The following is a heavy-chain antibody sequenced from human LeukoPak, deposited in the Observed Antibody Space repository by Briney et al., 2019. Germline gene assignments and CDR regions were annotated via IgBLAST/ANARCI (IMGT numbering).Heavy chain of an antibody. J-gene: IGHJ6*02. CDR2: ISYDGSNK. CDR1: GFTFSSYA. Sequence: PGGSLRLSCAASGFTFSSYAMHWVRQAPGKGLEWVAVISYDGSNKYYADSVKGRFTISRDNSKNTLYLQMNSLRAEDTAVYYCARDNYYYYGMDVRGQGTTVTVSS. CDR3: ARDNYYYYGMDV. V-gene: IGHV3-30-3*01.